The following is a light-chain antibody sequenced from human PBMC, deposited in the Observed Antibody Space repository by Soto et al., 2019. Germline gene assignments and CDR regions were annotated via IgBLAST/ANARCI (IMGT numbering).Light chain of an antibody. J-gene: IGLJ1*01. V-gene: IGLV1-47*01. CDR3: SSYAGSNNFV. Sequence: QSVLTQPPSASGTPGQGVTISCSGSTSNIGSNYVYWYQQLPGTAPKLLIYRNNQRPSGVPDRFSGSKSGNTASLTVSGLQADDEAHYYCSSYAGSNNFVFGTGTKVTVL. CDR1: TSNIGSNY. CDR2: RNN.